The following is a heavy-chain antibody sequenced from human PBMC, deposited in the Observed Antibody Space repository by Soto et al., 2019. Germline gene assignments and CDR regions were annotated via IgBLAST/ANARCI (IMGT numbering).Heavy chain of an antibody. J-gene: IGHJ4*02. D-gene: IGHD5-18*01. CDR1: GYTFTVYY. CDR3: ARQIVDTAMIRDY. V-gene: IGHV1-2*02. Sequence: GASVKVSCKASGYTFTVYYMHCVRQAPGQGLEWMGWINPNSGGTNYAQKFQGRVTMTRDTSISTAYMELSRLRSDDTAVYYCARQIVDTAMIRDYWGQGTQVTVSS. CDR2: INPNSGGT.